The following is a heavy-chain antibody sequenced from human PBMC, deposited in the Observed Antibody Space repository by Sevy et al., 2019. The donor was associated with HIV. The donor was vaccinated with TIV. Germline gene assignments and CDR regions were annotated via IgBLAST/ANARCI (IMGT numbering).Heavy chain of an antibody. Sequence: GGSLRLSCAASGFSFSSYSMNWVGQAPGKGLESVSYISSSSSTIYYADSVKGRFTISRDNAKNSLYLQMNSMRAEDRAVYYCARTSALGLHLGEPFDYWGQGTLVTVSS. CDR1: GFSFSSYS. V-gene: IGHV3-48*01. CDR3: ARTSALGLHLGEPFDY. J-gene: IGHJ4*02. CDR2: ISSSSSTI. D-gene: IGHD3-16*01.